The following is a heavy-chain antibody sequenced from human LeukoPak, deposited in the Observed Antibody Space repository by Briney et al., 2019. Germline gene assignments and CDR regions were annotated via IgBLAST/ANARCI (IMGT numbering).Heavy chain of an antibody. D-gene: IGHD3-10*01. CDR3: ASYGSGSYFDY. J-gene: IGHJ4*02. Sequence: SETLSLTCAVYGGSFSGYYWSWIRQPPGKGLEWIGEINHSGSTNYNPSLKSRVTISVDTSKNQFSLKLSSVTAADTAVYYCASYGSGSYFDYWGQGTLVTVSS. CDR2: INHSGST. CDR1: GGSFSGYY. V-gene: IGHV4-34*01.